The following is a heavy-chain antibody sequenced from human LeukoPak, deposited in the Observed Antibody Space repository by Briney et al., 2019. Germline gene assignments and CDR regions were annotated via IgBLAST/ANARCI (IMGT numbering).Heavy chain of an antibody. CDR3: AREDSGNAFDP. Sequence: PSETLSLTCAVYGGSFSGYYWSWIRQPPGKGLEWIGEINHSGSTNYNPSLKSRVTISVDTSKNQFSLKLSSVTAADTAVYYCAREDSGNAFDPWGQGTLVTVSS. CDR2: INHSGST. D-gene: IGHD4-23*01. CDR1: GGSFSGYY. V-gene: IGHV4-34*01. J-gene: IGHJ5*02.